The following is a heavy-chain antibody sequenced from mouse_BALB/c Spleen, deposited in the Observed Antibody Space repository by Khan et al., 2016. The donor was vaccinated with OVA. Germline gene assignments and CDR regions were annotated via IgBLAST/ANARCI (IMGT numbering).Heavy chain of an antibody. CDR1: GYSFTGYF. J-gene: IGHJ2*01. V-gene: IGHV1-20*02. CDR2: INPHIGET. Sequence: VQLQQSGPELVRPGASVKISCKASGYSFTGYFMNWVMQSHGKSLEWIGRINPHIGETFYNQKFKDKATLTVDESSNTAHMELRSLASEDSAVYYCTRIYRGDFDYWGQGTTLTVSS. CDR3: TRIYRGDFDY. D-gene: IGHD1-1*02.